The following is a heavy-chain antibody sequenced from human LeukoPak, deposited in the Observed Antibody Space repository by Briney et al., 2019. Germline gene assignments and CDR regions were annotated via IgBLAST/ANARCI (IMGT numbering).Heavy chain of an antibody. D-gene: IGHD6-6*01. V-gene: IGHV3-21*01. Sequence: EGSLRLSCAASGFTFSSYSMNWVRQAPGKGLEWVSSISSSSSYIYYADSVKGRFTISRDNAKNSLYLQMNSLRAEDTAVYYCARDSIAALGDFDYWGQGTLVTVSS. CDR2: ISSSSSYI. CDR3: ARDSIAALGDFDY. CDR1: GFTFSSYS. J-gene: IGHJ4*02.